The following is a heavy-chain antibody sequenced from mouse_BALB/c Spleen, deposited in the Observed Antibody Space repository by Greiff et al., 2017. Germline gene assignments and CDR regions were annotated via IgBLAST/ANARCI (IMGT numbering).Heavy chain of an antibody. CDR2: IYPGNGDT. CDR1: GYTFTSYN. D-gene: IGHD2-14*01. Sequence: QVQLQQSGAELVKPGASVKMSCKASGYTFTSYNMHWVKQTPGQGLEWIGAIYPGNGDTSYNQKFKGKATLTADKSSSTAYMQLSSLTSEDSAVYYCARLVYYRYDGAMDYWGQGTSVTVSS. V-gene: IGHV1-12*01. CDR3: ARLVYYRYDGAMDY. J-gene: IGHJ4*01.